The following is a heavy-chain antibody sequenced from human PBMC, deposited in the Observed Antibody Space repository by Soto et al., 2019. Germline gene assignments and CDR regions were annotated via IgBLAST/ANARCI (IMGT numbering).Heavy chain of an antibody. Sequence: ASVKVSCKASGYTFTGYYMHWVRQAPGQGLEWMGWINPNSGGTNYAQKFQGWVTMTRDTSISTAYMELSRLRSDDTAVYYCARDFWSSDYYYYYGMDVWGQGTTVTVSS. J-gene: IGHJ6*02. CDR3: ARDFWSSDYYYYYGMDV. V-gene: IGHV1-2*04. D-gene: IGHD3-3*01. CDR1: GYTFTGYY. CDR2: INPNSGGT.